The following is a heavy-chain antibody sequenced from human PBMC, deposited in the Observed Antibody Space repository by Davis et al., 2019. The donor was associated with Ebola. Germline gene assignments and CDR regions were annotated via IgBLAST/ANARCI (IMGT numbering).Heavy chain of an antibody. CDR2: INISGGTT. J-gene: IGHJ4*02. Sequence: ASVKVSCKASGYTFTSYYMYWVRQAPGQGLEWMGIINISGGTTNYAQKFQGRVTMTTDTSTSTAYMELRSLISDDTAVYYCARAVMECDYWGQGTLVTVSS. V-gene: IGHV1-46*01. CDR3: ARAVMECDY. D-gene: IGHD3-3*01. CDR1: GYTFTSYY.